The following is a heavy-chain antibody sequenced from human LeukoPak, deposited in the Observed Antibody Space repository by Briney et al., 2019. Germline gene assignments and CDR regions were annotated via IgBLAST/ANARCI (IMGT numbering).Heavy chain of an antibody. V-gene: IGHV1-2*02. D-gene: IGHD4-17*01. J-gene: IGHJ4*02. CDR2: INPNSGGT. Sequence: ASVTLSFKASGYTFTGYYMHWVRQAPGQGLEWMGWINPNSGGTNYAQKFQGRVTMTRDTSISTAYMELSRLRSDDTAVYYCARVGYGDYDFYYWGPGTLVTVSS. CDR1: GYTFTGYY. CDR3: ARVGYGDYDFYY.